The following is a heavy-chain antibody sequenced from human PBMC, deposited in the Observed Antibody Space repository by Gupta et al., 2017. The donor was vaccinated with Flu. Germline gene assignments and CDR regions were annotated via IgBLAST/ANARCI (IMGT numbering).Heavy chain of an antibody. J-gene: IGHJ4*02. CDR3: ARDLYGSSSIDY. D-gene: IGHD6-6*01. V-gene: IGHV1-46*01. Sequence: VRQAPEQKLELMGIIHPSGNDKNYARTFQSRVTMTRDTSTSTVYMELSSLRSDDTAMYYCARDLYGSSSIDYWGQGTLVTVSS. CDR2: IHPSGNDK.